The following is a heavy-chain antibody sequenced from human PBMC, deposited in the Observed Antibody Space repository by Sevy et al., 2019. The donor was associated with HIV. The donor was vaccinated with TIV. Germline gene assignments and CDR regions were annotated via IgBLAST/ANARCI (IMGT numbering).Heavy chain of an antibody. CDR2: ISYDGSNK. V-gene: IGHV3-30*18. J-gene: IGHJ5*02. CDR1: GFTVSNNY. CDR3: AKAGLRDCSGGSCYAYNWFDP. Sequence: GGSLRLSCAASGFTVSNNYISWVRQAPGKGLEWVAVISYDGSNKYYADSVKGRFTISRDNSKNTLYLQMNSLRAEDTAVYYCAKAGLRDCSGGSCYAYNWFDPWGQGTLVTVSS. D-gene: IGHD2-15*01.